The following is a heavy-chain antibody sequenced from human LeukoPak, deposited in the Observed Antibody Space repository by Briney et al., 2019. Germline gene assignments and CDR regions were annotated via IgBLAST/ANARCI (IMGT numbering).Heavy chain of an antibody. CDR1: GFRFSSDW. V-gene: IGHV5-51*01. J-gene: IGHJ4*02. CDR3: ARVMMVTATKYYFDY. CDR2: IYPGDSDT. D-gene: IGHD2-21*02. Sequence: GESLKISRKTSGFRFSSDWIGWVRQMPGKGLEWMGIIYPGDSDTKYSPSFQGQVTMTADKSISTASLQWNSLKASDTAMYYCARVMMVTATKYYFDYWGQGTLVTVSS.